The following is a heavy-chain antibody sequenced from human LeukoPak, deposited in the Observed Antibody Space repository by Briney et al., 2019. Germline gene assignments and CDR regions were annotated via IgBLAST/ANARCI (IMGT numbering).Heavy chain of an antibody. Sequence: SETLSLTCTVSGGSISSSSYYWGWIRQPPGKGLEWIGRIYYSGSTYYNPSLKSRVTISVDTSKNQFSLKLSSVTAADTAVYYCARHRSINSDFWSGYHLDYRGQGTLVTVSS. CDR1: GGSISSSSYY. D-gene: IGHD3-3*01. CDR2: IYYSGST. V-gene: IGHV4-39*01. CDR3: ARHRSINSDFWSGYHLDY. J-gene: IGHJ4*02.